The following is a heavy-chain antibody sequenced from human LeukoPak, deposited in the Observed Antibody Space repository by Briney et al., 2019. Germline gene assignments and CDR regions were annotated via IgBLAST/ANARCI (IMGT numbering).Heavy chain of an antibody. J-gene: IGHJ3*02. Sequence: GGSLRLSCAASGFTFSSYSMNWVRQAPGKGLEWVSYISSSSSTIYYADSVKGRFTISRDNAKNSLYLQMNSLRAEDTAVYYCATDSSGTYIRDDAFDIWGQGTMVTVSS. V-gene: IGHV3-48*04. CDR1: GFTFSSYS. CDR2: ISSSSSTI. D-gene: IGHD3-22*01. CDR3: ATDSSGTYIRDDAFDI.